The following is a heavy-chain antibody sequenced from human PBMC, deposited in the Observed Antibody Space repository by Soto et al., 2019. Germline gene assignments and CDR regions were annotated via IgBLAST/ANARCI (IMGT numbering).Heavy chain of an antibody. V-gene: IGHV3-7*01. CDR1: GFTFSSYW. D-gene: IGHD3-10*01. J-gene: IGHJ5*02. Sequence: EVQLVESGGGLVQPGGSLRLSCAASGFTFSSYWMSWVRQAPGKGLEWVANIKQDGSEKYYVDSVKGRFTISRDNANNSLYLQMNSLRGEDTAVYYCARVLDVLRVRGVIIKHNWFDPWGQGTLVTVSS. CDR3: ARVLDVLRVRGVIIKHNWFDP. CDR2: IKQDGSEK.